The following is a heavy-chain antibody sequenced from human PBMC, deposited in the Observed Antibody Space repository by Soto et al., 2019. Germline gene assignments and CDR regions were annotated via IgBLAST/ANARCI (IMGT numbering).Heavy chain of an antibody. Sequence: ASVKVFCKASGYTFTGHYIHWVRQAPEHGPEWMGEIGPESGGTTNAQKFQGRVTMKMDMSITTVYMVLSHLRPDDTAVYNCGRGRSCQIVVFYWGQGTPVTVSS. CDR1: GYTFTGHY. V-gene: IGHV1-2*02. J-gene: IGHJ4*02. CDR3: GRGRSCQIVVFY. CDR2: IGPESGGT. D-gene: IGHD1-26*01.